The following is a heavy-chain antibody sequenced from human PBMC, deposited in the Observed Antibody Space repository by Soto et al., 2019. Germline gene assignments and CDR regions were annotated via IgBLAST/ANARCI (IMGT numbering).Heavy chain of an antibody. J-gene: IGHJ4*02. Sequence: QITLKESGPTLVKPTQTLTLTCTFSGFSLSTSGVGVGWIRQPPGKALEWLALIYWDDDKRYSPSLKSRLTITKDNSKNQVVLTMTNMDPVDTASYYCARMGRYYDILTGYSWTIDYWGQGTLVTVSS. V-gene: IGHV2-5*02. D-gene: IGHD3-9*01. CDR1: GFSLSTSGVG. CDR3: ARMGRYYDILTGYSWTIDY. CDR2: IYWDDDK.